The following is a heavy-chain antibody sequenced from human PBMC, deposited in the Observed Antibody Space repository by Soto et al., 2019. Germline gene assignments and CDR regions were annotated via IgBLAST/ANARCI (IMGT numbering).Heavy chain of an antibody. CDR2: IYHTGST. D-gene: IGHD3-10*01. J-gene: IGHJ5*02. Sequence: QVQLQESGPGLVKPSGTLSLTCAVSGGSLSSTHWWSWVRQPPRKGLEWIGDIYHTGSTNYNPSLKSRVTISVDKSNNQFSRNLSSVTAADTAVYYCARDPYYYGSGDKGGFDPWGQGTLVIVSS. CDR3: ARDPYYYGSGDKGGFDP. V-gene: IGHV4-4*02. CDR1: GGSLSSTHW.